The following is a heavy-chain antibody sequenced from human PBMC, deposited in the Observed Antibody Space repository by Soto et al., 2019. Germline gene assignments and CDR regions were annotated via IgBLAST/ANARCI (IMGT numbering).Heavy chain of an antibody. CDR1: GFTFSSYW. CDR3: ARVYCSGGACASVFDY. J-gene: IGHJ4*02. V-gene: IGHV3-7*01. Sequence: GGSLRVSCAASGFTFSSYWMSWVRQAPGKGLEWVANIKQDGSEKYYVDSVKGRFTISRDNAKNSLYLQMNSLRVEDTAVYYCARVYCSGGACASVFDYWGQGTLVTVSS. D-gene: IGHD2-15*01. CDR2: IKQDGSEK.